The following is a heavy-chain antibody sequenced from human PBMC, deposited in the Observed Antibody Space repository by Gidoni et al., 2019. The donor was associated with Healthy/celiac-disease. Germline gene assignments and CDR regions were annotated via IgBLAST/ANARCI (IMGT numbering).Heavy chain of an antibody. J-gene: IGHJ6*02. Sequence: EVQLVESGVGLVKPGGSLSLSCAASGFTFGSYSMNWVRQAPGKGLEWVSSISSSSSEIYYADSVKGRFTISRENAKNSLYLQMNSLRAEDTAVYYCARGQNTAMVISADYYYGMDVWGQGTTVTVSS. CDR3: ARGQNTAMVISADYYYGMDV. CDR1: GFTFGSYS. CDR2: ISSSSSEI. V-gene: IGHV3-21*01. D-gene: IGHD5-18*01.